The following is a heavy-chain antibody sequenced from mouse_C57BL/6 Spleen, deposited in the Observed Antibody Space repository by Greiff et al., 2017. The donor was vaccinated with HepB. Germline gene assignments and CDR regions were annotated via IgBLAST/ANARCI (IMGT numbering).Heavy chain of an antibody. CDR3: AIVSTRWYCDV. CDR2: IEPEDGET. D-gene: IGHD1-1*01. CDR1: GFNIKDYY. J-gene: IGHJ1*03. Sequence: EVQLQESGAELVKPEASVKLSCTASGFNIKDYYMHWVKQRTEQGLEWIGRIEPEDGETKYAPKFQGKATITADTSSNTAYLQLRSLTSEDTAVYYCAIVSTRWYCDVWGTGTTVTVSS. V-gene: IGHV14-2*01.